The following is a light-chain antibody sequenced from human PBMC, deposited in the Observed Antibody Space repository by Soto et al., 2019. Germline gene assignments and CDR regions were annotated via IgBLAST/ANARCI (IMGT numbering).Light chain of an antibody. J-gene: IGKJ1*01. CDR1: QSVSSY. CDR3: QQRSNWWT. V-gene: IGKV3-11*01. CDR2: DAS. Sequence: EIVLTQSPATLSLSRGERATLSCRASQSVSSYLAWYQQKPGQAPRLLIYDASNRATGIPARFSGSGSGTDFTLTISSLEPVDFAVYYCQQRSNWWTFGQGTKVEIK.